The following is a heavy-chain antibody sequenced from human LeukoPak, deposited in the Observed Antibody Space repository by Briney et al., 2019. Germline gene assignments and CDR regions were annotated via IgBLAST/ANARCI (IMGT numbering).Heavy chain of an antibody. J-gene: IGHJ1*01. V-gene: IGHV3-23*01. CDR2: ISGSGGST. CDR3: ARVITVYNDYEEVAEYFQH. D-gene: IGHD4-17*01. Sequence: PGGSLRLSCAASGFTFSSYGMSWVRQAPGKGLEWVSAISGSGGSTYYADSVKGRFTISRDNSKNTLYLQMNSLRAEDTAVYYCARVITVYNDYEEVAEYFQHWGQGTLVIVSS. CDR1: GFTFSSYG.